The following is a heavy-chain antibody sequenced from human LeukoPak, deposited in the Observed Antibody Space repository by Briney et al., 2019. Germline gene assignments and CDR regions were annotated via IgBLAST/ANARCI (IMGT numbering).Heavy chain of an antibody. J-gene: IGHJ6*02. V-gene: IGHV1-46*01. CDR2: INPSGGST. Sequence: ASVKVSCKASGYTFTSYYMHWVRQAPGQGLEWMGIINPSGGSTSYAQKFQGRVTMTRDTSTSTVYMELSSLRSEDTAVYYCVRDAPFIAVAGYYYYGMDVWGQGTTVTVSS. D-gene: IGHD6-13*01. CDR1: GYTFTSYY. CDR3: VRDAPFIAVAGYYYYGMDV.